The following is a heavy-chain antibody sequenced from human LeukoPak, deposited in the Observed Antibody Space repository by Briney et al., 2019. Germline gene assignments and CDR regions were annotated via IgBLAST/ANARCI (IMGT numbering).Heavy chain of an antibody. Sequence: SETLSLTCAVYGGSFSGYYWSWIRQPPGKGLEWIGEINPSGSANYNPSLKSRVTISVDTSKNQFSLKLSSVTAADTAVYYCARGGIMGGTYVDYWGQGTLVTVSS. CDR2: INPSGSA. J-gene: IGHJ4*02. D-gene: IGHD1-26*01. CDR3: ARGGIMGGTYVDY. V-gene: IGHV4-34*01. CDR1: GGSFSGYY.